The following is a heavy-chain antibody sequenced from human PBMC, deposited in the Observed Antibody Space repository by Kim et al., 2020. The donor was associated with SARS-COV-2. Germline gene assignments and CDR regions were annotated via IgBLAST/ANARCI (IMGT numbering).Heavy chain of an antibody. CDR2: ISSSGSTI. V-gene: IGHV3-11*01. D-gene: IGHD5-18*01. J-gene: IGHJ4*02. CDR1: GFTFSDYY. Sequence: GGSLRLSCAASGFTFSDYYMSWIRQAPGKGLEWVSYISSSGSTIYYADSVKGRFTITRDNAKNSLYLQMNSLRAEDTAVYYCAREYSYGSTRSLDYWGQGTLVTVSS. CDR3: AREYSYGSTRSLDY.